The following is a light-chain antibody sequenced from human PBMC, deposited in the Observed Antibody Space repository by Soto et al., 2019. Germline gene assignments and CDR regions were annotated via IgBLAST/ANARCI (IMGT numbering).Light chain of an antibody. Sequence: ETVLTQSPGTLSLSPGERATLSCRASQRISSNFLAWYQQKPGQAPRLLIYGASSRATGIPGRFSGSGSGTDFTLTISRLEPEDFAVYYCQQYGSPLTFGGGTKVDIK. CDR1: QRISSNF. CDR2: GAS. CDR3: QQYGSPLT. V-gene: IGKV3-20*01. J-gene: IGKJ4*01.